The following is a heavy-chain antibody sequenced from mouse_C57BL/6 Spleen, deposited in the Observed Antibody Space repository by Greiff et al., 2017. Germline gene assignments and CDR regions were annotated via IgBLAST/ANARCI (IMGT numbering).Heavy chain of an antibody. Sequence: VESGGDLVKPGGSLKLSCAASGFTFSSYGMSWVRQTPDKRLEWVATISSGGSYTYYPDSVKGRFTISRDNAKNTLYLQMSSLKSEDTAMYYCARGGTTVVAPYYYAMDYWGQGTSVTVSS. J-gene: IGHJ4*01. CDR3: ARGGTTVVAPYYYAMDY. CDR2: ISSGGSYT. V-gene: IGHV5-6*01. D-gene: IGHD1-1*01. CDR1: GFTFSSYG.